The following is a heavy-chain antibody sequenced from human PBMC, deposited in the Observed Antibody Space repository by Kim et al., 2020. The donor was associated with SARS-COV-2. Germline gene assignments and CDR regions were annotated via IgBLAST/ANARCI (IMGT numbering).Heavy chain of an antibody. Sequence: GGSLRLSCEASGITLSTYAMSWVRQAPGKGLEWVSAISASDKGANTYYADSVKGRFTSSRDNSKNTLYLQMHSLRAEDSAVYYCAKGNIDGYRFDYWGQGALVTVYS. CDR2: ISASDKGANT. D-gene: IGHD5-12*01. CDR3: AKGNIDGYRFDY. J-gene: IGHJ4*02. V-gene: IGHV3-23*01. CDR1: GITLSTYA.